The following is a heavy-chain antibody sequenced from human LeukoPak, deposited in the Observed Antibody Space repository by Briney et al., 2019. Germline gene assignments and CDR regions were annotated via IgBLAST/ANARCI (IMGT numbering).Heavy chain of an antibody. CDR2: IYTSGST. Sequence: PSGTLSLTCTVSGGSISSYYWSWIRQPAGKGLEWIGRIYTSGSTNYNPSLKSRVTMSVDTSKNQFSLKLSSVTAADTAVYYCARESPYCSGGSCQNYYYGMDVWGQGTTVTVSS. D-gene: IGHD2-15*01. CDR3: ARESPYCSGGSCQNYYYGMDV. J-gene: IGHJ6*02. CDR1: GGSISSYY. V-gene: IGHV4-4*07.